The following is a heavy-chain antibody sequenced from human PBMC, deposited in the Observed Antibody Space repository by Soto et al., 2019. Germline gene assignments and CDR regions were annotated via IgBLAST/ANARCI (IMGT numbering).Heavy chain of an antibody. CDR1: GGSISSSSYY. V-gene: IGHV4-39*01. J-gene: IGHJ6*02. CDR2: IYYSGST. D-gene: IGHD3-10*01. Sequence: SETLSLTCTVSGGSISSSSYYWGWIRQPPGKGLEWIGSIYYSGSTYYNPSLKSRVTISVDTSKNQFSLKLSSVTAADTAVYYCARRVTMVRGVQYYYCMDVWGQGTTVTVSS. CDR3: ARRVTMVRGVQYYYCMDV.